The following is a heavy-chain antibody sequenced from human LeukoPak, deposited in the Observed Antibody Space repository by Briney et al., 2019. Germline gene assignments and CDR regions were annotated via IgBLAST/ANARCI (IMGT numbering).Heavy chain of an antibody. CDR2: IKDDGSDK. CDR3: ANLGRTD. V-gene: IGHV3-7*01. Sequence: RTGGSLRLSCAASGFTFSSYWMSWVRQAPGKGLEWVATIKDDGSDKYYVDSVKGRFTISGDNAKNSLYLQMNSLRVEDTAVYYCANLGRTDWGQGTLVTVSS. CDR1: GFTFSSYW. J-gene: IGHJ4*02.